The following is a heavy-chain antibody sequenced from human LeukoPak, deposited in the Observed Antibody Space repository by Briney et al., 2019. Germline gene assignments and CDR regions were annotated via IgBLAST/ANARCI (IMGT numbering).Heavy chain of an antibody. CDR3: ARGGSSWPFDY. Sequence: GGSLRLSCAASGFTFSSYWMSWVRQAPGKGLEWVANIKQDGSEKYYVDSVKGRFTISRDNAKNSLCLQMNSLRAEDTAVYYCARGGSSWPFDYWGQGTLVTVSS. CDR1: GFTFSSYW. V-gene: IGHV3-7*01. J-gene: IGHJ4*02. CDR2: IKQDGSEK. D-gene: IGHD6-13*01.